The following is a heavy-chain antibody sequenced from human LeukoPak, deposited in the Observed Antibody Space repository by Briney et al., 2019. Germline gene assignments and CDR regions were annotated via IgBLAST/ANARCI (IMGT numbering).Heavy chain of an antibody. Sequence: SETLSFPCTVSVGSISSSSYYWGWIRKPPGKGLEWFGGIYYSGSTNYNPSLKSRVTISVDTSKNQFSLKLSSVTAADTAVYYCARHRLGITMVRGVMSDFDYWGQGTLVTVSS. V-gene: IGHV4-39*01. D-gene: IGHD3-10*01. J-gene: IGHJ4*02. CDR2: IYYSGST. CDR1: VGSISSSSYY. CDR3: ARHRLGITMVRGVMSDFDY.